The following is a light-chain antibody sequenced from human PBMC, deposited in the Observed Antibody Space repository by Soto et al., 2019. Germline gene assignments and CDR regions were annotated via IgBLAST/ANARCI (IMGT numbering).Light chain of an antibody. CDR1: QGISSY. CDR2: AAP. V-gene: IGKV1-9*01. Sequence: DIQLTQSPSFLSASVVERVTITCRASQGISSYLAWYQQRPGKAPKFLMYAAPTLQSGVPSRFSGSGSGTEFALTISSLQPEDFATYYCQQLKNYPLTFGGGTKVDTK. CDR3: QQLKNYPLT. J-gene: IGKJ4*01.